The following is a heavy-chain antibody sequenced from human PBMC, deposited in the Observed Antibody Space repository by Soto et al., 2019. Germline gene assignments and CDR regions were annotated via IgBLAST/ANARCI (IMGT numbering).Heavy chain of an antibody. CDR1: GFTFDDYT. CDR3: AKADTAIETRPFMDV. V-gene: IGHV3-43*01. D-gene: IGHD5-18*01. J-gene: IGHJ6*02. CDR2: ISWDGGST. Sequence: GGSLRLSCAASGFTFDDYTMHWVRQAPGKGLEWVSLISWDGGSTYYADSVKGRFTISRDNSKNSLYLQMNSLRTEDTALYYCAKADTAIETRPFMDVWGQGTTVTVSS.